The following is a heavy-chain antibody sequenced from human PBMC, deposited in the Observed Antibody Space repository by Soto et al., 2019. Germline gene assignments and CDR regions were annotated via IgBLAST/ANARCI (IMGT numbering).Heavy chain of an antibody. V-gene: IGHV1-3*01. CDR3: AREHDSWSLHAFDM. J-gene: IGHJ3*02. D-gene: IGHD3-3*01. CDR2: INCGNGIT. CDR1: GYTFTSYS. Sequence: QVQLVQSGAEVKKPGASVKVSCKTSGYTFTSYSIQWVRQAPGQRLEWVGWINCGNGITKYSQKVQDRVTIIRDTSANTVYMELSSLRSEDTAVYCCAREHDSWSLHAFDMWGQGTGVTISS.